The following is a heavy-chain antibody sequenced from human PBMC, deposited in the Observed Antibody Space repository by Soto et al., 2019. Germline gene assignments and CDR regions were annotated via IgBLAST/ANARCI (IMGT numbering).Heavy chain of an antibody. CDR3: ARTGYGGHDMYYFDY. Sequence: SSETLSLTCTVSGGSISSSSYYWGWIRQPPGKGLEWIGSIYYSGSTYYSPSLRSRVTISVETSKNQFSLKLRSVTAADTAVYYCARTGYGGHDMYYFDYWGQGTLVTVSS. CDR2: IYYSGST. CDR1: GGSISSSSYY. J-gene: IGHJ4*02. V-gene: IGHV4-39*07. D-gene: IGHD3-9*01.